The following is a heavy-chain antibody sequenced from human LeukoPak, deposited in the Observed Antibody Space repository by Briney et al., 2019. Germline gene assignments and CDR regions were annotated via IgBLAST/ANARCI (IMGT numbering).Heavy chain of an antibody. CDR3: VRDRHTVAVAATLDY. Sequence: GASVKVSCKSSGYTFTGNYMHWVRQPPGQGLEWMGWINPNSGDTKYAQNFQGRVTMTRDTSITTTYMELSSLRSDDTAVYYCVRDRHTVAVAATLDYWGQGTLVIASS. CDR1: GYTFTGNY. CDR2: INPNSGDT. D-gene: IGHD6-19*01. V-gene: IGHV1-2*02. J-gene: IGHJ4*02.